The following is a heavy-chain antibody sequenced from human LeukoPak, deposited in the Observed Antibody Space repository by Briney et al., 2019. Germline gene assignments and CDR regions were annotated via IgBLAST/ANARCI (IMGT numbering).Heavy chain of an antibody. CDR1: GFTFSSYG. V-gene: IGHV3-30*18. CDR2: ISYDGSNK. CDR3: AKELIGSYAGYYYYYGMDV. Sequence: GRSLRLSCAASGFTFSSYGMHWVRPAPGKGLEWVAVISYDGSNKYYADSVKGRFTISRDNSKNTLYLQMNSLRAEDTAVYYCAKELIGSYAGYYYYYGMDVWGQGTTVTVSS. J-gene: IGHJ6*02. D-gene: IGHD1-26*01.